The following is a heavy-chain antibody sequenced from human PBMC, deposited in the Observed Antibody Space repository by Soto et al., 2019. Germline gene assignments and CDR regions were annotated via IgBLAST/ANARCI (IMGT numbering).Heavy chain of an antibody. Sequence: ASVKVSCKASGYTFTSYGISWVRQAPGQGLEWMGWISAYNGSTNYAQKLQGRVTMTTDTSTSTAYMELRSLRSDDTAVYYCARGGSGSSGKEPSGQHWWFDPWGQGTLVTVSS. J-gene: IGHJ5*02. D-gene: IGHD1-26*01. CDR3: ARGGSGSSGKEPSGQHWWFDP. CDR2: ISAYNGST. V-gene: IGHV1-18*01. CDR1: GYTFTSYG.